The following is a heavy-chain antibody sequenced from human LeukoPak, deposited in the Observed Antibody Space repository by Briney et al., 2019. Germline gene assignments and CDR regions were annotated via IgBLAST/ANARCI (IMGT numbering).Heavy chain of an antibody. V-gene: IGHV3-15*01. D-gene: IGHD6-13*01. CDR3: TTDLTARYSSSWYQH. Sequence: GGFLRLSCAASGFTFSNAWMSWVRQAPGKGLEWVGRIKSKTDGGTTDYAAPVKGRFTISRDDSKNTLYLQMNSLKTEDTAVYYCTTDLTARYSSSWYQHWGQGALVTVSS. CDR2: IKSKTDGGTT. CDR1: GFTFSNAW. J-gene: IGHJ4*02.